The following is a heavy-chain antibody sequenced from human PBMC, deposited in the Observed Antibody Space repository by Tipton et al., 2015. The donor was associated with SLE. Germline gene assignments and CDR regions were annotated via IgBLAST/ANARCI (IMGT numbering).Heavy chain of an antibody. J-gene: IGHJ3*01. CDR2: INTNTGNP. V-gene: IGHV7-4-1*02. Sequence: QSGAEVKEPGASVKVSCKASGYTFNSYAINWVRQAPGQGLEWMGWINTNTGNPTYAQGFTGRFVFSLDTSVSATYLEITSLKAEDTALYYCARDRAFDLWGQGTMVTVSS. CDR3: ARDRAFDL. CDR1: GYTFNSYA.